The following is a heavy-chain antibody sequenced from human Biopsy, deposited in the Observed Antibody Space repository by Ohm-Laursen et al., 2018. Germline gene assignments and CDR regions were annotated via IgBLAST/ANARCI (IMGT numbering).Heavy chain of an antibody. J-gene: IGHJ6*02. CDR3: ARDRIAYCTATSCDNFGLDV. V-gene: IGHV4-59*01. D-gene: IGHD2-8*02. CDR2: INHSGHT. CDR1: SASINLYY. Sequence: SDTLSFTCTVSSASINLYYWGWIRQSPGKGLEWIGYINHSGHTNYNPSLKSRLTMSVDTSKNQFSLKLTSVTAADTAVYYCARDRIAYCTATSCDNFGLDVWGQGTTVTVSS.